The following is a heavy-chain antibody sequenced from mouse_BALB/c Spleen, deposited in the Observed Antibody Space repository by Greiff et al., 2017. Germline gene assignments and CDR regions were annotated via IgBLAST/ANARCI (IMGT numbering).Heavy chain of an antibody. V-gene: IGHV1-63*02. J-gene: IGHJ3*01. Sequence: QVQLQQSGAELVRPGTSVKISCKASGYTFTNYWLGWVKQRPGHGLEWIGDIYPGGGYTNYNEKFKGKATLTADTSSSTAYMQLSSLTSEDSAVYFCARGTSYYPFAYWGQGTLVTVSA. D-gene: IGHD5-5*01. CDR3: ARGTSYYPFAY. CDR1: GYTFTNYW. CDR2: IYPGGGYT.